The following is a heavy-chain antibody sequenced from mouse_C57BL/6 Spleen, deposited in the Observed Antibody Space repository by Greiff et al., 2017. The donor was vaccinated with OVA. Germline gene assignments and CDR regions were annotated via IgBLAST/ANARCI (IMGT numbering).Heavy chain of an antibody. Sequence: EVMLVESGGGLVKPGGSLKLSCAASGFTFSSYAMSWVRQTPEKRLEWVATISDGGSYTYYPDNVKGRFTISRDNAKNNLYLQMSHLKSEDTAMYYCARGGWDYAMDYWGQGTSVTVSS. D-gene: IGHD1-1*02. CDR2: ISDGGSYT. V-gene: IGHV5-4*03. J-gene: IGHJ4*01. CDR1: GFTFSSYA. CDR3: ARGGWDYAMDY.